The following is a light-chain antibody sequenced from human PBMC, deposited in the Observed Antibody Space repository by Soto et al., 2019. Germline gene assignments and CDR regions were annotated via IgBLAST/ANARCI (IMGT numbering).Light chain of an antibody. CDR2: GVS. Sequence: QSALTQPPSASGSPGQSVSISCTGTSSDIGAYNFVSWYQQHPGKAPRLMIYGVSKRPSGVPDRFSGSKSGNTASLTVSGLQAEDEGDYYCSSYAGSKNYVVFGGGTKVTVL. CDR3: SSYAGSKNYVV. V-gene: IGLV2-8*01. J-gene: IGLJ2*01. CDR1: SSDIGAYNF.